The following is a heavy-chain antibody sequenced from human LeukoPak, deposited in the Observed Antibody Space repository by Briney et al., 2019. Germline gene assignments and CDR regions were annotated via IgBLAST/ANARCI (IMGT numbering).Heavy chain of an antibody. J-gene: IGHJ4*02. V-gene: IGHV4-34*01. CDR3: ARRVRSADYRLDY. D-gene: IGHD4-11*01. CDR2: ISPSGKT. CDR1: GGSFTIYS. Sequence: SETLSLTCAVYGGSFTIYSWTWIRQPPGKSLEWVGEISPSGKTQYNPSLKSRVTISLDASKSQFYLKLNSVTAADTAVYYCARRVRSADYRLDYWGQGTLVTVSS.